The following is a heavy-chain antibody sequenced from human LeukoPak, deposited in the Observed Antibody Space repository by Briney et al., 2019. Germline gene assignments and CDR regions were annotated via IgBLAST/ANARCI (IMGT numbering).Heavy chain of an antibody. J-gene: IGHJ4*02. Sequence: SVKVSCKASGCTFSSYTISWVRQAPGQGLEWMGRIIPILGIANYEQKFQGRVTITAAKYTSTASMELNSLISEDTAVYYCARDPKECSCTSGKYYFIYWGQKTLVTVSS. V-gene: IGHV1-69*04. D-gene: IGHD2-2*01. CDR3: ARDPKECSCTSGKYYFIY. CDR2: IIPILGIA. CDR1: GCTFSSYT.